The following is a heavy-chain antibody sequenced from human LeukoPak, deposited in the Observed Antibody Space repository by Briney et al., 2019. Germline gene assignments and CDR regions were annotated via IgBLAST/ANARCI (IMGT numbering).Heavy chain of an antibody. CDR1: GYTFTSYY. Sequence: ASVKVSCKASGYTFTSYYIHWVRQAPGQGLEWVGWLSPYSGNTNYAQKVQDRVIMTTDTSTSTAYMELRSLRSDDTAMYFCTRVGGYSPSSTGGNAFDIWGQGTMVTVSS. V-gene: IGHV1-18*04. D-gene: IGHD6-6*01. J-gene: IGHJ3*02. CDR2: LSPYSGNT. CDR3: TRVGGYSPSSTGGNAFDI.